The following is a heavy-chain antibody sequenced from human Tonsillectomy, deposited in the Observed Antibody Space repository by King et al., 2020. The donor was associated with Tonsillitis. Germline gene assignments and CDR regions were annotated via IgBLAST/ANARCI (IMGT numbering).Heavy chain of an antibody. CDR1: GFTFSNAW. D-gene: IGHD6-19*01. CDR2: IKSKTDGGTT. CDR3: TTPGGWLVGPSGGY. J-gene: IGHJ4*02. Sequence: VQLVESGGGLVKPGGSLRLSCAASGFTFSNAWMSWVRQAPGKGLEWVGCIKSKTDGGTTDYASPVKGRFTISRDDSKNTLYLQMNSLKTEDTAVYYCTTPGGWLVGPSGGYWGQGTLVTVSS. V-gene: IGHV3-15*01.